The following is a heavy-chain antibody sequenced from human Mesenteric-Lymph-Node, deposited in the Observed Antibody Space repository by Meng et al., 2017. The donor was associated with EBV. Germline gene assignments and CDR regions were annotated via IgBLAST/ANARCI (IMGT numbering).Heavy chain of an antibody. CDR1: GYIFSNYA. D-gene: IGHD5-12*01. CDR3: VREESGYDAY. Sequence: QVQLVQSGSELKRPGXSVKVSCEASGYIFSNYAIIWLRQAPGQGLEWMGWINTNTGNPTYAQGFTGRFVFSLDTSVSTAYLQITSLKAEDTAFYYCVREESGYDAYWGQGTLVTVSS. CDR2: INTNTGNP. J-gene: IGHJ4*02. V-gene: IGHV7-4-1*02.